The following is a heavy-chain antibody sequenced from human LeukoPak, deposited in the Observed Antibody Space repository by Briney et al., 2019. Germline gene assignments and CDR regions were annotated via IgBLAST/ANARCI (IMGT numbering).Heavy chain of an antibody. CDR1: GYSFTSYW. CDR2: IYPGDSDI. V-gene: IGHV5-51*01. J-gene: IGHJ4*02. CDR3: ATRVLRAAAGTVDY. Sequence: GESLKISCKGSGYSFTSYWIGWVRQMPGKGLEGMGIIYPGDSDIRYSPSFQGQVTISADKSIGTAYLQWSSLKASDTAMYYCATRVLRAAAGTVDYWGQGTLVTVSS. D-gene: IGHD6-13*01.